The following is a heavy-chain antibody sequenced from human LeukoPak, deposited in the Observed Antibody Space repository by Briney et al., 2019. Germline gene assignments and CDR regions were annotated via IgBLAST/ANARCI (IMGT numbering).Heavy chain of an antibody. J-gene: IGHJ4*02. V-gene: IGHV4-59*01. CDR2: IYDSGST. CDR3: ARGSGWLLAY. CDR1: GGSTSSYY. Sequence: SETLSLTCTVSGGSTSSYYWSWIRQPPGKGLEWIGFIYDSGSTYYNPSLKSRVTISVDTSKNQFSLKLTSLTAADTAVYYCARGSGWLLAYWGQGSLVTVSS. D-gene: IGHD6-19*01.